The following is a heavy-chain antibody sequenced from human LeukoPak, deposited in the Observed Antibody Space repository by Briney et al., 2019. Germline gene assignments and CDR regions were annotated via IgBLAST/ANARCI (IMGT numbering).Heavy chain of an antibody. CDR1: RGTFSSYA. Sequence: WASVKVSCKASRGTFSSYAISWVRQAPGQGLEWMGGIIPIFGTANYAQKFQGRVTITADKSTSTAYMELSSLRSEDTAVYYCARGYSYGYYFDYWGQGTLVTVSS. J-gene: IGHJ4*02. CDR2: IIPIFGTA. V-gene: IGHV1-69*06. CDR3: ARGYSYGYYFDY. D-gene: IGHD5-18*01.